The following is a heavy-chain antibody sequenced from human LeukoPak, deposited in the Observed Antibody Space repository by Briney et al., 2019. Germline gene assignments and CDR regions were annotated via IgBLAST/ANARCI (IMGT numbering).Heavy chain of an antibody. V-gene: IGHV3-21*01. CDR2: ISGSSSYI. CDR3: ARVGYSYGAFDY. J-gene: IGHJ4*02. D-gene: IGHD5-18*01. CDR1: GFTFSSYS. Sequence: GGSLRLSCAASGFTFSSYSMNWVRQAPGKGLEWVSSISGSSSYIYYADSVKGRFTISRDNAKNSLYLQMNSLRAEDTAVYYCARVGYSYGAFDYWGQGTLVTVSS.